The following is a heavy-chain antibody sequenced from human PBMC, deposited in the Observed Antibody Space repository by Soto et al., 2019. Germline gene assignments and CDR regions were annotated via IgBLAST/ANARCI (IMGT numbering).Heavy chain of an antibody. J-gene: IGHJ5*02. CDR2: IRAYNGNT. CDR3: TRDSPPYAP. V-gene: IGHV1-18*01. Sequence: QVQLVQSGAEVKKPGASVKVSCKASGYTFSSYGISWVRQAPGQGLEWMGWIRAYNGNTNYAQKLQGRVTMTTDTSTGTDYMELRSLRADDTAVYYCTRDSPPYAPWGQGTLVTVSS. D-gene: IGHD2-2*01. CDR1: GYTFSSYG.